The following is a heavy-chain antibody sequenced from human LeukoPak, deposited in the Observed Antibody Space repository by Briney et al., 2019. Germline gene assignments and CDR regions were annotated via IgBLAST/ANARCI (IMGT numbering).Heavy chain of an antibody. CDR3: ARDPAYYYDSSAYWR. CDR2: IYTSRRT. J-gene: IGHJ4*02. CDR1: GGSISSGSYY. V-gene: IGHV4-61*09. D-gene: IGHD3-22*01. Sequence: SLTCTVSGGSISSGSYYGRWVRQPAGRGREWVVHIYTSRRTNSNPSLTSRFTISVDTSKNQFSLKLTSATAADTAVYYCARDPAYYYDSSAYWRWGQGTLVTVSS.